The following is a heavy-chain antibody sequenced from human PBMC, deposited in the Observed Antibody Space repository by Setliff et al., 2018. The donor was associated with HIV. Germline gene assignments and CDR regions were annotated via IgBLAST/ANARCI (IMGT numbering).Heavy chain of an antibody. Sequence: ASVKVSCKASGYTFTSYVINWVRQATGQGLEWMGWMNPDSGNTGYAQKFQGRVTITRDTSASTAYMELSSLRSEDTAIYYCARGRGPSRFDYWGQGTLVTVSS. CDR2: MNPDSGNT. CDR1: GYTFTSYV. J-gene: IGHJ4*01. V-gene: IGHV1-8*03. CDR3: ARGRGPSRFDY.